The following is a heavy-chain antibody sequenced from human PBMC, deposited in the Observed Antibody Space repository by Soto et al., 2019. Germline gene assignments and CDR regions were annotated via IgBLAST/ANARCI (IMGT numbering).Heavy chain of an antibody. CDR2: IYYSGST. D-gene: IGHD1-1*01. CDR1: GGSISSYY. Sequence: SETLSLTCTVSGGSISSYYWSWIRQPPGKGLEWIGYIYYSGSTNYNPSLKSRVTISVDTSKNQFSLKLSSVTAADTAVYYCARGNQRSRMDVWGQGTTVTVSS. V-gene: IGHV4-59*01. J-gene: IGHJ6*02. CDR3: ARGNQRSRMDV.